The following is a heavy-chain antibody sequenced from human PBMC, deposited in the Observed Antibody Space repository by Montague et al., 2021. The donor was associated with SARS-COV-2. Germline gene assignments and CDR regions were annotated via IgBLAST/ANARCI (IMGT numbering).Heavy chain of an antibody. CDR2: IYYSGST. CDR3: ARDGSLRFEILVGPRHYYFCMDV. Sequence: SETLSLTCTVSGGSISSSSYYWGWIRQPPGKGLDGIGGIYYSGSTYYNPSLKIRVTISVDTSKNQFSLKLSSVTAADTAVYYCARDGSLRFEILVGPRHYYFCMDVWGQGTPVTVSS. CDR1: GGSISSSSYY. D-gene: IGHD3-9*01. J-gene: IGHJ6*02. V-gene: IGHV4-39*07.